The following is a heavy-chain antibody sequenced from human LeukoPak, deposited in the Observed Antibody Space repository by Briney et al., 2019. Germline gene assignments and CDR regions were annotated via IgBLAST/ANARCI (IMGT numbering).Heavy chain of an antibody. V-gene: IGHV4-39*07. J-gene: IGHJ6*03. CDR1: GYSISSSSYY. CDR2: IYYSGST. Sequence: SETLSLTCTVSGYSISSSSYYWGWIRQPPGKGLEWIGSIYYSGSTYYNPSLKSRVTISVDTSKNQFSLKLSSVTAADTAVYYCARESHGYYYYMDVWGKGTTVTVSS. CDR3: ARESHGYYYYMDV.